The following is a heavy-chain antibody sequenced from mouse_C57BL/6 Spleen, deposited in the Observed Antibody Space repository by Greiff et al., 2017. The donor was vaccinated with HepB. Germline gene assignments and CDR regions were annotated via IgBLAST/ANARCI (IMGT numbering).Heavy chain of an antibody. D-gene: IGHD1-1*01. CDR3: ARRAFITPVGGAMDY. V-gene: IGHV1-80*01. CDR2: IYPGDGDT. J-gene: IGHJ4*01. Sequence: QVQLQQSGAELVKPGASVKISCKASGYAFSSYWMNWVKQRPGKGLEWIGQIYPGDGDTNYNGKFKGKATLTADKSSSTAYRQLSSLTSEDSAVYFCARRAFITPVGGAMDYWGQGTSVTVSS. CDR1: GYAFSSYW.